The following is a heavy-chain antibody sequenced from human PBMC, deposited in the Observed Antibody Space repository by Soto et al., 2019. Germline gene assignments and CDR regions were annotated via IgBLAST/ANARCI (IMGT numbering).Heavy chain of an antibody. J-gene: IGHJ5*02. V-gene: IGHV4-39*01. CDR3: ARLLWFGPRGSVEFDP. CDR2: IYYSGST. CDR1: GGSISSSSYY. Sequence: QLQLQESGPGLVKPSETLSLTCTVSGGSISSSSYYWGWIRQPPGKGLEWIGSIYYSGSTYYNPSLKSRVTISVDTSTNQFSLKLSSVTAADTAVYYCARLLWFGPRGSVEFDPWGQGTLVTVSS. D-gene: IGHD3-10*01.